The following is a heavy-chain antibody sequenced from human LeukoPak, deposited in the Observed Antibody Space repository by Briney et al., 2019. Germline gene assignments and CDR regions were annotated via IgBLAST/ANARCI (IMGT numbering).Heavy chain of an antibody. J-gene: IGHJ4*02. CDR2: IRSKAYGGTT. Sequence: TGGSLRLSCAASGFIFSRYWMSWVRQAPGKGLEWVGFIRSKAYGGTTEYAASVKGRFTISRDDSKSIAYLQMNSLKTEGTAVYYCTRGAVRRIAGVIVGPGPYYFDYWGQGTLVTVSS. V-gene: IGHV3-49*04. D-gene: IGHD2-21*01. CDR3: TRGAVRRIAGVIVGPGPYYFDY. CDR1: GFIFSRYW.